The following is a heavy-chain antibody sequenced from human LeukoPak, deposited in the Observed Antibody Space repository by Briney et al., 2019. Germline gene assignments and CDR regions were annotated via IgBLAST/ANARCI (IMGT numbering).Heavy chain of an antibody. D-gene: IGHD5-18*01. CDR1: GFTFISYW. CDR3: ARDVPGNTALDY. J-gene: IGHJ4*02. V-gene: IGHV3-74*01. Sequence: GGSLRLSCAASGFTFISYWMHWVRQAPGKGLVWVSRINGYGSSTDFADSVKGRFTISRDNAKNTLYLQTNSLRAEDTAVYYCARDVPGNTALDYWGQGTLVTVSS. CDR2: INGYGSST.